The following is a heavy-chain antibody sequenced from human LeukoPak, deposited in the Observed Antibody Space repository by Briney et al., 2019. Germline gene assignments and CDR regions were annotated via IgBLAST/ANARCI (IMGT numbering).Heavy chain of an antibody. Sequence: ASVKVSCKVSGYSFTSNYIHWVRQAPGQGLEWLGMIYPRDGSTSYAQRFQDRVTVTRDTSTSTVHMELSGLRSEDTAVYYCARDQEGFDYWGQGTLVTVSS. CDR1: GYSFTSNY. CDR2: IYPRDGST. J-gene: IGHJ4*02. CDR3: ARDQEGFDY. V-gene: IGHV1-46*01.